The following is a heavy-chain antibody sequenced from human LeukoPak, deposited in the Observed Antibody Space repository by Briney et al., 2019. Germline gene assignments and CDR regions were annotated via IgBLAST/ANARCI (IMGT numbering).Heavy chain of an antibody. Sequence: GGSLRLSCAASGFTFSSYEMNWVRQAPGKGLEWASYISSSGSTIYYADSVKGRFTISRDNAKNSLYLQMNSLRAEDTAVYYCARMYSSGWYWGYYFDYWGQGTLVTVSS. CDR3: ARMYSSGWYWGYYFDY. D-gene: IGHD6-19*01. CDR1: GFTFSSYE. CDR2: ISSSGSTI. V-gene: IGHV3-48*03. J-gene: IGHJ4*02.